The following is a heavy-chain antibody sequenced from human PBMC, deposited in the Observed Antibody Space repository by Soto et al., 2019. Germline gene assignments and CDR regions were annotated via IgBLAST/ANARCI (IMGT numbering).Heavy chain of an antibody. J-gene: IGHJ4*02. CDR3: ATHPPYGPLDH. D-gene: IGHD4-17*01. Sequence: PSETLSLTCVVSGDSMTRGSYYWAWIRQPPGKGLEWIGSFYYTGSTNYNPSLKSRVTISADTSNNQFSLRLTSVTAADTAVYYCATHPPYGPLDHWGQGTLVTVSS. CDR1: GDSMTRGSYY. CDR2: FYYTGST. V-gene: IGHV4-39*01.